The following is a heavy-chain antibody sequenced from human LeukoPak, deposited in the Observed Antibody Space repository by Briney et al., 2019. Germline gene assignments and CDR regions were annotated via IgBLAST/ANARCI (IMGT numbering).Heavy chain of an antibody. J-gene: IGHJ4*02. CDR3: ASDQEEWITYQFDY. Sequence: ASVKVSCTASGYTFTGYYIHWVRRAPGQGLEWMGWINPNSGGTNYAQKFQGRVTMTWDTSISTAYMELSRLRSDDTAVYYCASDQEEWITYQFDYWGQGTLVTVSS. D-gene: IGHD2-2*01. CDR1: GYTFTGYY. V-gene: IGHV1-2*02. CDR2: INPNSGGT.